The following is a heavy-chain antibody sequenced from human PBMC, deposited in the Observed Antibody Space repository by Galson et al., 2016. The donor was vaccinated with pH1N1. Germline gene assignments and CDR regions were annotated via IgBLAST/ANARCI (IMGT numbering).Heavy chain of an antibody. D-gene: IGHD6-13*01. Sequence: ETLSLTCTVSGGSINSYYWGWIRQPPGKGLEWIGYLYYSGSTSYNSSLTGRVYISQDTSRNQFSLKLSSATAADTAVYFCASAGYSSGWYGIGAFNIWGQGTLVSVS. J-gene: IGHJ3*02. CDR3: ASAGYSSGWYGIGAFNI. CDR1: GGSINSYY. V-gene: IGHV4-59*01. CDR2: LYYSGST.